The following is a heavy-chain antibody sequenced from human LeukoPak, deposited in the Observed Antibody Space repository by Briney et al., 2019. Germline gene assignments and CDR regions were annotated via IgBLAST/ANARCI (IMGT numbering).Heavy chain of an antibody. J-gene: IGHJ4*02. CDR1: GFTFSDYD. CDR2: ISSSGNTV. V-gene: IGHV3-11*01. D-gene: IGHD6-13*01. CDR3: ARWVSVFDY. Sequence: GGSVRLSCVVSGFTFSDYDMTWIRQAPGKGLEWVSHISSSGNTVYYADSVKGRFTVSRDNAKNSLFLQVDSLRAEDTAVYYCARWVSVFDYWGQGTLVTVSS.